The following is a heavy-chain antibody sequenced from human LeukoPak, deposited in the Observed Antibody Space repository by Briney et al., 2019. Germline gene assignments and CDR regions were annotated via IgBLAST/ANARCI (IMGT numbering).Heavy chain of an antibody. CDR2: ISSSGSTI. CDR3: AREADPRGLGYSFGPDY. J-gene: IGHJ4*02. D-gene: IGHD5-18*01. V-gene: IGHV3-48*03. Sequence: GGSLRLSCAASGFTFSSYEMHWVRQAPGKGLEWVSYISSSGSTIYYADSVKGRFTISRDNAKNSLYLQMNSLRVEDTALYYCAREADPRGLGYSFGPDYWGQGTLVTVSS. CDR1: GFTFSSYE.